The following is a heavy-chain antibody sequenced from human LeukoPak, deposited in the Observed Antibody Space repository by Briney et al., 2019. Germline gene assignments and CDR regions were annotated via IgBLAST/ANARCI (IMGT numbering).Heavy chain of an antibody. CDR1: GGSISSGIYY. J-gene: IGHJ4*02. CDR2: IYYSGNT. D-gene: IGHD6-13*01. CDR3: ARHVRQQLPPKAFDY. V-gene: IGHV4-39*01. Sequence: PSETLSLTCTVSGGSISSGIYYWGWIRQPPGKGLEWIGSIYYSGNTYYNPSLKSRVTISVDTSKNQSSLKLNSVTAADTAVYYCARHVRQQLPPKAFDYWGQGTLVTVSS.